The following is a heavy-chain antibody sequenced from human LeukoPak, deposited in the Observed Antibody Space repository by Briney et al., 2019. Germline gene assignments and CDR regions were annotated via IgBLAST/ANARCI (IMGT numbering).Heavy chain of an antibody. CDR3: ARDLAGSGFFDY. CDR2: IYTSGST. D-gene: IGHD3-10*01. J-gene: IGHJ4*02. CDR1: GGSISSYY. Sequence: PSETLSLTCSVSGGSISSYYWSWIRQPAGKGLEGIGRIYTSGSTNYNPSLKSRVTMSVDTSNNQFSLKLTSVTAADTAVYYCARDLAGSGFFDYWGQGTLVTVS. V-gene: IGHV4-4*07.